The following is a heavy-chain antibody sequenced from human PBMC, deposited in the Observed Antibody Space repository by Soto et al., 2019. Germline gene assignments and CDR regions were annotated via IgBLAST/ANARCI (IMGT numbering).Heavy chain of an antibody. CDR1: GGTFSSYA. CDR2: IIPIFGTA. V-gene: IGHV1-69*05. Sequence: QVQLVQSGAEVKKPGSSVKVSCKASGGTFSSYAISWVRQAPGQGLEWMGGIIPIFGTANYAQKFQGRVTITTDESTSTAYIELSSLRSEDTAVYYCARREYSYGTDIYGMDVWGQGTTVTVSS. J-gene: IGHJ6*02. CDR3: ARREYSYGTDIYGMDV. D-gene: IGHD5-18*01.